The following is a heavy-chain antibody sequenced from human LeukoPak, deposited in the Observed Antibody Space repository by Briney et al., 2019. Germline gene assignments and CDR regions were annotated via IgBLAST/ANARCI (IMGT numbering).Heavy chain of an antibody. CDR1: GITVNTNY. Sequence: PGGSLRLSCAASGITVNTNYMSWVRQAPGKGLEWVSIIYSGGATFYADSVKGRFTISRESSKNTLWLQMNSLTAVDTAVYYCARLHYDVLTGPFDYWGQGTLVTVSS. CDR3: ARLHYDVLTGPFDY. V-gene: IGHV3-66*04. CDR2: IYSGGAT. D-gene: IGHD3-9*01. J-gene: IGHJ4*02.